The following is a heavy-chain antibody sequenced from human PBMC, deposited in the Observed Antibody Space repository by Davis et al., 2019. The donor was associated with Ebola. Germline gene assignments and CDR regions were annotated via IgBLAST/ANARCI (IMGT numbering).Heavy chain of an antibody. CDR3: ARVRSNYVLCMDY. CDR2: INHSGST. V-gene: IGHV4-34*01. Sequence: SETLSLTCAVYGGSFSGYYWSWIRQLPGKGLEWNGEINHSGSTNYNPSLKSRVTISVDTSKNQFSLKLSSVTAADTAVYYCARVRSNYVLCMDYWGQGTLVTVSS. D-gene: IGHD4-11*01. J-gene: IGHJ4*02. CDR1: GGSFSGYY.